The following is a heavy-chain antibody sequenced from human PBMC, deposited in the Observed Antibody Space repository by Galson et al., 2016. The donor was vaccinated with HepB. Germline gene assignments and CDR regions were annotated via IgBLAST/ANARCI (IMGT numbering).Heavy chain of an antibody. CDR1: GFSITNYG. J-gene: IGHJ6*02. CDR3: ARYSDYSGEYYFFGMDV. CDR2: IWYDGSNK. D-gene: IGHD4-11*01. V-gene: IGHV3-33*01. Sequence: SLRLSCAASGFSITNYGLHWVRQAPGKGLEWVAIIWYDGSNKYYADSVRGRVTISRDNSKNTLYLQMNSLRAEDTAVYYCARYSDYSGEYYFFGMDVWGQGTTVTVSS.